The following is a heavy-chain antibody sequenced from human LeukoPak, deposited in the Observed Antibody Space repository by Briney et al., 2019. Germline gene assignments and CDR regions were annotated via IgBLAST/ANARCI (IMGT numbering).Heavy chain of an antibody. CDR1: RGSVSSSSYY. J-gene: IGHJ4*02. CDR2: IYYSGRT. Sequence: SETLSLTCTVSRGSVSSSSYYWGWIRPPPGKGLEWIASIYYSGRTYYNPSLKSRLTISVDTSKNQFSLELSSVTAADTAVYYCATTMVRGIIIHYWGQGTLVTVSS. CDR3: ATTMVRGIIIHY. V-gene: IGHV4-39*01. D-gene: IGHD3-10*01.